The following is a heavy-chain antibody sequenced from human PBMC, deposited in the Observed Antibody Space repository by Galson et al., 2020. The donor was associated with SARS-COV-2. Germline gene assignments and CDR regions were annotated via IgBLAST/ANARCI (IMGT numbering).Heavy chain of an antibody. CDR1: GFPLRTSAVG. CDR3: ADVRRCEYDGWGGTSESWFDP. Sequence: SGHTLANLPQILTLPRTFSGFPLRTSAVGVAWIRLPPGKALEWLPLLYRDADKRYSPSLKSRLTITKDTSKNQVVLTMTYMEPVDTATYFGADVRRCEYDGWGGTSESWFDPWGQGTLVIVSS. J-gene: IGHJ5*02. CDR2: LYRDADK. D-gene: IGHD3-10*01. V-gene: IGHV2-5*02.